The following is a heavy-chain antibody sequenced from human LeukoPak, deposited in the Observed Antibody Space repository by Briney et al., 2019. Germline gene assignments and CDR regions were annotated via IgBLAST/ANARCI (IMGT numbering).Heavy chain of an antibody. CDR2: IYYSGST. Sequence: WVRQPPGKGLEWIGSIYYSGSTYYNPSLKSRVTISVDTSKNQFSLKLSSVTAADTAVYYCARITITLSSYYFDYWGQGTLVTVSS. D-gene: IGHD3-10*01. CDR3: ARITITLSSYYFDY. J-gene: IGHJ4*02. V-gene: IGHV4-39*01.